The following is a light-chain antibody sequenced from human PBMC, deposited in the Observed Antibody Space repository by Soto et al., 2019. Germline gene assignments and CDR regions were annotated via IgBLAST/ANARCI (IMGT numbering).Light chain of an antibody. J-gene: IGKJ1*01. Sequence: IQMTQSPCSVSASVGDTVTITCRASQDISSWVAWYQQKPGKAPKLLIYAASTLQSGVPSRFSGSGSGTDFTLTISSLQPEDFATYYCLQDYNYPWTFGQGSKVDIK. CDR2: AAS. V-gene: IGKV1-6*01. CDR3: LQDYNYPWT. CDR1: QDISSW.